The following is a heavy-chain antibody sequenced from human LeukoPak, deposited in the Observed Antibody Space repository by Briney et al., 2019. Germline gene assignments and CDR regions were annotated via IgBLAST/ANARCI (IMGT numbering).Heavy chain of an antibody. V-gene: IGHV3-23*01. J-gene: IGHJ4*02. Sequence: PGGSLRLSCAASGFTFSRHGMHWVRQAPGKGLEWVSAISGSGNGPYYADSVRGRFTISRDNSKNTLYLQLNSLRADDTAVYYCATERGDFFDYWGQGTLVTISS. CDR3: ATERGDFFDY. CDR2: ISGSGNGP. D-gene: IGHD5-24*01. CDR1: GFTFSRHG.